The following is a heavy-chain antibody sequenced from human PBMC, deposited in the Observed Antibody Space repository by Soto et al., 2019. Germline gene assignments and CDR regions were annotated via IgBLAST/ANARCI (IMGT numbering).Heavy chain of an antibody. V-gene: IGHV4-4*02. Sequence: QVQLQESGPGLVKPSGTLSLICTVSSGSISSENWWSWVRQPPGKGLEYIGEIYYTGSTNYNPSLKSRISMSLDTSKNHFSLELNSVTAADPAVYYCARGMIGGTRRFDPWGQGTLVTVSS. D-gene: IGHD1-1*01. CDR3: ARGMIGGTRRFDP. J-gene: IGHJ5*02. CDR2: IYYTGST. CDR1: SGSISSENW.